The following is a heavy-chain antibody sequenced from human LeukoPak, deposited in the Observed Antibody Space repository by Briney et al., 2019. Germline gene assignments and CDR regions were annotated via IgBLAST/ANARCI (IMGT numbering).Heavy chain of an antibody. CDR1: GGSINSYY. CDR2: IYTSGNT. J-gene: IGHJ4*02. V-gene: IGHV4-4*07. CDR3: ARGRRDYYDSSGLLDY. Sequence: SETLSLTCTVSGGSINSYYWSWIRQPAGKGLEWIGRIYTSGNTLYNPSLKSRVTMSVDTSKNQFSLKLSSVTAADTAVYYCARGRRDYYDSSGLLDYWGQGTLVTVSS. D-gene: IGHD3-22*01.